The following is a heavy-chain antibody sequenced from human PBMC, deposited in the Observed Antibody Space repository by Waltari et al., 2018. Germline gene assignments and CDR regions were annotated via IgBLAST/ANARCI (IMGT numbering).Heavy chain of an antibody. CDR2: IYYSGST. CDR3: ARDNLWFAELSGSVLDY. V-gene: IGHV4-31*03. Sequence: QVQLQESGPGMVKPSQTLSLTCTVSGGSISSGGYYWSWIRQHPGKGLEWIGYIYYSGSTYYNPSLKSRVTISVDTSKNQCSLKLSSVTAADSAVYYCARDNLWFAELSGSVLDYLGQGTLVTVSS. D-gene: IGHD3-10*01. J-gene: IGHJ4*02. CDR1: GGSISSGGYY.